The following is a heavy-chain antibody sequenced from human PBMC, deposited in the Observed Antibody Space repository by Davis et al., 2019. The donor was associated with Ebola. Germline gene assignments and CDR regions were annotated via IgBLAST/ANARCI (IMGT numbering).Heavy chain of an antibody. CDR2: IRSKANSYAT. Sequence: GESLKISCAASGFTFSGSAMHWVRQASGKGLEWVGRIRSKANSYATAYAASVKGRFTISRDDSKNTAYLQMNSLKTEDTAVYYCTRSHDYGDSDYWGQGTLVTVSS. D-gene: IGHD4-17*01. CDR3: TRSHDYGDSDY. J-gene: IGHJ4*02. CDR1: GFTFSGSA. V-gene: IGHV3-73*01.